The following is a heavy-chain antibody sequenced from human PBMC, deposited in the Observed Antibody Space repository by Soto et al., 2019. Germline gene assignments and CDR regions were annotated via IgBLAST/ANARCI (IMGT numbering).Heavy chain of an antibody. Sequence: QVQLVQSGAEVKKPGASVKVSCKASGYTFTSYDIYWVRQATGQGLEWMGWMNPNTGNSGYAQKFQGRVTMTSDTSISTAHMELSSLRSEDTAVYYCARRAETNGWNGFGADKYYFDFWGQETLVTVSS. CDR1: GYTFTSYD. CDR2: MNPNTGNS. V-gene: IGHV1-8*01. D-gene: IGHD1-1*01. J-gene: IGHJ4*02. CDR3: ARRAETNGWNGFGADKYYFDF.